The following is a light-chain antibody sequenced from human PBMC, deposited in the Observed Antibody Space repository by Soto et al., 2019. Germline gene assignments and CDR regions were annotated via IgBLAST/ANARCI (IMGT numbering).Light chain of an antibody. CDR1: QIINNY. V-gene: IGKV1-39*01. CDR2: AAS. J-gene: IGKJ2*01. CDR3: QQTYSLPDT. Sequence: DIQMTQSPSSLSASVGDRVTITCRASQIINNYVNWYQQKPGEAPKLLIYAASSLQSGVPSRFSGSGSGTTFTLTLSSLQPEDFAAYYCQQTYSLPDTFGQGTKLEI.